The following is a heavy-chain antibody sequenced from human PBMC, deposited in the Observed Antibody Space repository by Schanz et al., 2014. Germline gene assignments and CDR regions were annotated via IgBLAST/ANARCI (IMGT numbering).Heavy chain of an antibody. V-gene: IGHV7-4-1*02. D-gene: IGHD1-26*01. Sequence: QVQLVQSGSELKKPGASVKVSCKASGYTFTNYDINWVRQAPGQGLDWMGWIKTKTGNPTDAQGFRGRFVFSLDTSVRTAYLQISSLKAEDTAVYYCARDSGLVGAPDWFDPWGQGTLVTVSS. J-gene: IGHJ5*02. CDR1: GYTFTNYD. CDR3: ARDSGLVGAPDWFDP. CDR2: IKTKTGNP.